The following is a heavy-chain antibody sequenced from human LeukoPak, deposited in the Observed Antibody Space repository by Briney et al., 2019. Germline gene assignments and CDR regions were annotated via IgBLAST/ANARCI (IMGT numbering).Heavy chain of an antibody. J-gene: IGHJ5*02. Sequence: GGSLRLSCAASGFTFSSYGMHWVRQAPGKGLEWVAVIWYDGSNKYYADSVKGRFTISRDNSKNTLYLQMNSLRAEDTAVYYCAKEARLYCSSTSCQESWFDPWGQGTLVTVSS. D-gene: IGHD2-2*01. CDR3: AKEARLYCSSTSCQESWFDP. CDR2: IWYDGSNK. V-gene: IGHV3-33*06. CDR1: GFTFSSYG.